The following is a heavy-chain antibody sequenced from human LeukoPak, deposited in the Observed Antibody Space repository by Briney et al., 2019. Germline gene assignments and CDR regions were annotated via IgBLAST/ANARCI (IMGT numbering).Heavy chain of an antibody. CDR1: GYSISSGYY. Sequence: PSETLSLTCTVSGYSISSGYYWGWIRQPPGKGLEWIGSIYHSGSTYYNPSLKSRVTISVDTSKNQFSLKLSSVTAADTAVYYCAREENYYDSSGYYYYDAFDIWGQGTMVTVSS. J-gene: IGHJ3*02. CDR2: IYHSGST. D-gene: IGHD3-22*01. V-gene: IGHV4-38-2*02. CDR3: AREENYYDSSGYYYYDAFDI.